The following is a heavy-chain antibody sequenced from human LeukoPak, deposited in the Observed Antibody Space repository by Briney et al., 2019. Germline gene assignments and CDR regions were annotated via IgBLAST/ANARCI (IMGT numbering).Heavy chain of an antibody. CDR1: GFTFSSYA. D-gene: IGHD6-19*01. Sequence: PGGSLRLSCAASGFTFSSYAMSWVRQAPGKGLEWVSGLSGSGVRTDYADSVKGRFTVSRDISKDTLYLQMNDLRAEDTAVYYCAKAEGYSTGWFSYWGQGTLVTVSS. CDR3: AKAEGYSTGWFSY. V-gene: IGHV3-23*01. CDR2: LSGSGVRT. J-gene: IGHJ4*02.